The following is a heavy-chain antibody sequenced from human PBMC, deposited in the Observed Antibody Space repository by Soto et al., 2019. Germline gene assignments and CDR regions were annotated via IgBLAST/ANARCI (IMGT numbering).Heavy chain of an antibody. CDR3: ARELDPEDYFDY. CDR1: GGSISSGGYS. V-gene: IGHV4-30-2*01. J-gene: IGHJ4*02. CDR2: IYHSGST. Sequence: SETLSLTCAVSGGSISSGGYSWSWIRQPPGKGLEWTGYIYHSGSTYYNPSLKSRVTISVDRSKNQFSLKLSSVTAAVTSVYYCARELDPEDYFDYWGQGTLVTVSS. D-gene: IGHD1-1*01.